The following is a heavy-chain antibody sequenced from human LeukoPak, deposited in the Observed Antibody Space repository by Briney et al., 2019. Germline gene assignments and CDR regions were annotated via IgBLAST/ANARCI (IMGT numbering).Heavy chain of an antibody. D-gene: IGHD3-16*02. V-gene: IGHV3-23*01. CDR3: ARDYESDRYPTSDY. CDR2: IKRNAEAT. J-gene: IGHJ4*02. Sequence: PGGSLRLSCEASGFTFSSYIMTWVRQAPGEGLEWVSTIKRNAEATFYADSVKDRFTISRDDSKNTLYLQMNSLRADDTALYFCARDYESDRYPTSDYWGQRTLVTVSS. CDR1: GFTFSSYI.